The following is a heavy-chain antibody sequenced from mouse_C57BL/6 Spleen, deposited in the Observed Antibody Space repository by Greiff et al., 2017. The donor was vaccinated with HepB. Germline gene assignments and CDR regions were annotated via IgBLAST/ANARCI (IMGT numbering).Heavy chain of an antibody. D-gene: IGHD3-3*01. Sequence: DVMLVESGGDLVKPGGSLKLSCAASGFTFSSYGMSWVRQTPDKRLEWVATISSGGSYTYYPDSVKGRFTIARDNAKNTLYLQMSSLKSEDTAMYYCARYQLTRGYFDYWGQGTTLTVSS. V-gene: IGHV5-6*02. CDR1: GFTFSSYG. CDR2: ISSGGSYT. CDR3: ARYQLTRGYFDY. J-gene: IGHJ2*01.